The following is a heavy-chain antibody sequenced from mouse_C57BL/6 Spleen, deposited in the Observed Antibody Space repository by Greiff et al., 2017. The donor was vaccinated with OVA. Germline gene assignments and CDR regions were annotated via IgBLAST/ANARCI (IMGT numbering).Heavy chain of an antibody. CDR1: GYAFSSSW. Sequence: VQLQQSGPELVKPGASVKISCKASGYAFSSSWMNWVKQRPGKGLEWIGRIYPGDGDTNYNGKFKGKATLTADNSSSTAYMQLSSLTSEDSAVYFCARGVIYYGNYGAMDYWGQGTSVTVSS. CDR3: ARGVIYYGNYGAMDY. J-gene: IGHJ4*01. V-gene: IGHV1-82*01. D-gene: IGHD2-1*01. CDR2: IYPGDGDT.